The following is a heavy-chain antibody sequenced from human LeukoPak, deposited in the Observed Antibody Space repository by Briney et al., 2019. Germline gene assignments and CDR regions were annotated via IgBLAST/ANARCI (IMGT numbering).Heavy chain of an antibody. CDR1: GGSISSSSYY. D-gene: IGHD6-19*01. Sequence: SETLSLTCTVSGGSISSSSYYWGWIRQPPGKGLEWIGSIYYSGSTYYNPSLKSRVTISVDTSKNQFSLKLSSVTAADTAVYYCAVIAVAGTRYLDYWGQGTLVTVSS. CDR3: AVIAVAGTRYLDY. V-gene: IGHV4-39*07. CDR2: IYYSGST. J-gene: IGHJ4*02.